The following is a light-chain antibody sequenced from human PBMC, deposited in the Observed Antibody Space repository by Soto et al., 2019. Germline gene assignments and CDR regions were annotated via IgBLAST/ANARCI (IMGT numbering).Light chain of an antibody. CDR3: QSYDSTLSARYV. CDR1: SSNIGTGYD. V-gene: IGLV1-40*02. Sequence: QSAVTQPPSASGTPGQRVTISCSGSSSNIGTGYDVHWYQQRPETAPKLLIFGTINRPSGVPDRFSGSKSGTSASLAITGLQAEDEGDYYCQSYDSTLSARYVFGTGTKVTAL. J-gene: IGLJ1*01. CDR2: GTI.